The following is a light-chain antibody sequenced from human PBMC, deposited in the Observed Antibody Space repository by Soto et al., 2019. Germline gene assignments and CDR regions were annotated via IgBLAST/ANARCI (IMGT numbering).Light chain of an antibody. CDR2: EVS. J-gene: IGLJ2*01. Sequence: QSALTHPPSASGSPGQPVTFSCTGTTRDVGGYNYVSWYQQHPGKAPKLMIYEVSKRPSGVPDRFSGSKSGNTASLTVSGLQAEDEADYYCSSYAGSNNLVFGGGTKLTVL. CDR1: TRDVGGYNY. CDR3: SSYAGSNNLV. V-gene: IGLV2-8*01.